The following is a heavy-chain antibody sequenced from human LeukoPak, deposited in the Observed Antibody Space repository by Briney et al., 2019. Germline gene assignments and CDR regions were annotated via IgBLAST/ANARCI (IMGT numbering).Heavy chain of an antibody. J-gene: IGHJ4*02. Sequence: SGPTLVDPTQTLTLTCTFSGFSLSTSGVGVGWIRQPPGKALEWLALIYWNDDNRYSPSLKSRLTITKDTSKNQVVLKMTNMDPVDTATYYCAHYGDYRFMYYFDYWGQGTLVTVSS. CDR3: AHYGDYRFMYYFDY. CDR2: IYWNDDN. CDR1: GFSLSTSGVG. V-gene: IGHV2-5*01. D-gene: IGHD4-17*01.